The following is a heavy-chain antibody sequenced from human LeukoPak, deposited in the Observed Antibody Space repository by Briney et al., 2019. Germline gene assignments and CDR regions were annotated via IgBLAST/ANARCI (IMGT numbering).Heavy chain of an antibody. D-gene: IGHD1-26*01. CDR1: GFTVNSNFSD. V-gene: IGHV3-66*01. J-gene: IGHJ3*02. CDR2: IFRGGTT. CDR3: ATDELRRFAFDI. Sequence: PGGSLRLSCTASGFTVNSNFSDSSNYWVRQAPGKGLEWVSVIFRGGTTYYADSVKGRFTISRDNSKNMLFLQMNSLRVEDTAVYYCATDELRRFAFDIWGRGTMVTVSS.